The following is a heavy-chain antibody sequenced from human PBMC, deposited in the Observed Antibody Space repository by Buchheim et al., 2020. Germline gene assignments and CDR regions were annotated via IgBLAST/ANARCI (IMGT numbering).Heavy chain of an antibody. J-gene: IGHJ5*02. CDR2: IRISGSIT. D-gene: IGHD3-3*02. CDR3: ARGSVHFSQNWFDP. Sequence: QVQVVESGGGLVKPGGSLRLSCAASGFTFSDNYMSWIRQAPGKGLEWISYIRISGSITYYAESVTGRPIISRDNAKHSVYLQMYSLRAEDTAVYYCARGSVHFSQNWFDPWGQGTL. CDR1: GFTFSDNY. V-gene: IGHV3-11*01.